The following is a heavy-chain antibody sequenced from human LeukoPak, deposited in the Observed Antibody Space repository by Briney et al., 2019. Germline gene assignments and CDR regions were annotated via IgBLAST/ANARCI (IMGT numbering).Heavy chain of an antibody. V-gene: IGHV4-30-4*01. J-gene: IGHJ6*01. CDR2: IYYSGST. CDR3: ARVGRYCSSTSCYYYYGRAV. D-gene: IGHD2-2*01. CDR1: GGSISSGDYY. Sequence: SETLSLTCTVSGGSISSGDYYWSWIRQPPGKGLEWIGYIYYSGSTYYNPSLKSRVTISVDTSKNQFTLKLSSVTAADTAVYYCARVGRYCSSTSCYYYYGRAVWGQGTTVTVSS.